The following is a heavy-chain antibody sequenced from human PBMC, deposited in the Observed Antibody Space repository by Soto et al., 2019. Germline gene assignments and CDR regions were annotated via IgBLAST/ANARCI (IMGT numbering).Heavy chain of an antibody. J-gene: IGHJ6*03. CDR1: GGSISSYY. CDR3: ARERLLWFGEPPEYYYYYYMDV. CDR2: IYYSGST. V-gene: IGHV4-59*01. Sequence: SETLSLTCTVSGGSISSYYWSWIRQPPGKGLEWIGYIYYSGSTNYNPSLKSRVTISVDTSKNQFSLKLSSVTAADTAVYYCARERLLWFGEPPEYYYYYYMDVWGKGTTVTVSS. D-gene: IGHD3-10*01.